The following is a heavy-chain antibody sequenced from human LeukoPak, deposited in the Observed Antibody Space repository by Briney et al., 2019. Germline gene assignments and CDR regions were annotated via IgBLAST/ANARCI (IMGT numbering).Heavy chain of an antibody. J-gene: IGHJ4*02. V-gene: IGHV3-7*01. CDR3: AKDGDYDILTGYYYYFDY. D-gene: IGHD3-9*01. CDR1: GFTFSSYW. Sequence: GGSLRLSCAASGFTFSSYWMSWVRQAPGKGLEWVANIKQDGSEKYYADSVKGRFTISRDNSKNTLYLQMNSLRAEDTAVYYCAKDGDYDILTGYYYYFDYWGQGTLVTVSS. CDR2: IKQDGSEK.